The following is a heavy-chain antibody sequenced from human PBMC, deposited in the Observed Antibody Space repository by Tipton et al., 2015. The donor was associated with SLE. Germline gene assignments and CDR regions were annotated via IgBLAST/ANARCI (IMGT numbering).Heavy chain of an antibody. V-gene: IGHV4-4*07. D-gene: IGHD4-11*01. CDR2: FYTSGST. CDR3: ARYYSTYIDS. J-gene: IGHJ4*02. CDR1: GTSISSYS. Sequence: GLVKPSETLSLTCTVSGTSISSYSWNWIRQPAGKGLEWIGRFYTSGSTNYNPSLKSRVTMSVDTSKNQFSLNLSSVTAADTAVYYCARYYSTYIDSWGQGTLVTVSS.